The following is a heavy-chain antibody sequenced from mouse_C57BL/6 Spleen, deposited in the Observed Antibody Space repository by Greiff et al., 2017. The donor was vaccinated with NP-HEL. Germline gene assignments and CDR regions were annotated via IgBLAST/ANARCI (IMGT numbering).Heavy chain of an antibody. CDR2: IRNKANNHAT. CDR1: GFTFSDAW. Sequence: DVKLQESGGGLVQPGGSMKLSCAASGFTFSDAWMDWVRQSPEKGLEWVAEIRNKANNHATYYAESVKGRFTISRDDSKSSVYLQMNSLRAEDTGIYYCTRPELVLLRYRYAMDYWGQGTSVTVSS. J-gene: IGHJ4*01. D-gene: IGHD1-1*01. CDR3: TRPELVLLRYRYAMDY. V-gene: IGHV6-6*01.